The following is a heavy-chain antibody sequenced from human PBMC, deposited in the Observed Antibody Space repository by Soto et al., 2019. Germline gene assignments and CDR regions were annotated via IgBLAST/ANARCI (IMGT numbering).Heavy chain of an antibody. CDR2: IYSGGST. V-gene: IGHV3-53*01. D-gene: IGHD4-4*01. CDR3: ARVDYSNYGEVDY. CDR1: GFTVSSNY. Sequence: EVQLVESGGGLIQPGGSLRLSCAASGFTVSSNYMSWVRQATRKGLEWVSVIYSGGSTYYADSVKGRFTISRDNSKNTLYLQMNSLRAEDTAVDYCARVDYSNYGEVDYWGQGTLVTVSS. J-gene: IGHJ4*02.